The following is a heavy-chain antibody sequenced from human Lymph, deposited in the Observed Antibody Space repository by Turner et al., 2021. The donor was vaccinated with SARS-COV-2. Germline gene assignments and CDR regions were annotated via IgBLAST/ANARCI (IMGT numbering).Heavy chain of an antibody. J-gene: IGHJ4*02. V-gene: IGHV3-23*01. D-gene: IGHD3-22*01. Sequence: EVQLLESGGGLVQHGGYLRLSCSISGFTFSSYGMSWVRQAPGKGLEWVSTISGSGGSTYYADSVKGRFTISRDNSKNTLYLQMNSLRAEDTAVYYCAKNEMAMIVVVITLFDYWGQGTLVTVSS. CDR1: GFTFSSYG. CDR3: AKNEMAMIVVVITLFDY. CDR2: ISGSGGST.